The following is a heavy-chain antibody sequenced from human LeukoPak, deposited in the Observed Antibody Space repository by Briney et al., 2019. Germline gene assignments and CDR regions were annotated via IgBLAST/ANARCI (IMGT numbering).Heavy chain of an antibody. D-gene: IGHD6-13*01. CDR2: INTNTGNP. V-gene: IGHV7-4-1*02. CDR3: ARVEWGKRYSSSWFSFDY. CDR1: GYTFTSYA. J-gene: IGHJ4*02. Sequence: GASVKVSCKASGYTFTSYAMNWVRQAPGQGLEWMGWINTNTGNPTYAQGFTGRFVFSLDTSVSTAYLQISSLKAEDTAVYYCARVEWGKRYSSSWFSFDYWGQGTLVTVSS.